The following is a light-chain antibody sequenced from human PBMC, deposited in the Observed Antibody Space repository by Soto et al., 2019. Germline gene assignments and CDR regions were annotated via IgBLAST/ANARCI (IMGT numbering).Light chain of an antibody. CDR1: QDIKIY. V-gene: IGKV1-33*01. J-gene: IGKJ2*01. Sequence: DIQMTQSPSSLSASVGDRVTITCQASQDIKIYLNWYQQKPGKAPKLLIYEASNLQTGVPSRFSGRGSGTDFTFTISSQQPEDMGTYYCQQYENLPSFGQGTKLEIK. CDR3: QQYENLPS. CDR2: EAS.